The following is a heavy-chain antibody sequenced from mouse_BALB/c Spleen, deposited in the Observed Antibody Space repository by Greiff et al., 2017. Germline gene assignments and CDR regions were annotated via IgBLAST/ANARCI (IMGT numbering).Heavy chain of an antibody. CDR1: GYTFSSYW. CDR3: ARRGYRYPYAMDY. J-gene: IGHJ4*01. V-gene: IGHV1-9*01. CDR2: ILPGSGST. D-gene: IGHD2-14*01. Sequence: QVQLQQSGAELMKPGASVKISCKATGYTFSSYWIEWVKQRPGHGLEWIGEILPGSGSTNYNEKFKGKATFTADTSSNTAYMQLSSLTSEDSAVYYCARRGYRYPYAMDYWGQGTSVTVSS.